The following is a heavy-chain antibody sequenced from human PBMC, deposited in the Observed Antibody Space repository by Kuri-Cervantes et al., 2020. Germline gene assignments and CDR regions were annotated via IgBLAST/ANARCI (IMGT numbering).Heavy chain of an antibody. Sequence: ETLSLTCAASGFTFDDYAMHWVRQAPGKGLEWVSSISSSSSYIYYADSVKGRFTISRDNAKNSLYLQMNSLRAEDTAVYYCARDGDWELGIDYWGQGTLVTVSS. CDR1: GFTFDDYA. D-gene: IGHD7-27*01. CDR2: ISSSSSYI. V-gene: IGHV3-21*01. CDR3: ARDGDWELGIDY. J-gene: IGHJ4*02.